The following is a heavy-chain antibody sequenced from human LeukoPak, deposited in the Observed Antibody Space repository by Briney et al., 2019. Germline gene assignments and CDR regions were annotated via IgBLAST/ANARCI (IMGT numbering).Heavy chain of an antibody. J-gene: IGHJ6*02. CDR1: GFTFSSYA. D-gene: IGHD5-18*01. V-gene: IGHV3-23*01. CDR2: ISGSGGST. CDR3: AKQNVDTAMAHYYYYGMDV. Sequence: SGGSLRLSCAASGFTFSSYAMSWVRQAPGKGLEWVSAISGSGGSTYYADSVKGRFTISRDNSKNTLYLQMNSLRAEDTAVYYCAKQNVDTAMAHYYYYGMDVWGQGTTVTVSS.